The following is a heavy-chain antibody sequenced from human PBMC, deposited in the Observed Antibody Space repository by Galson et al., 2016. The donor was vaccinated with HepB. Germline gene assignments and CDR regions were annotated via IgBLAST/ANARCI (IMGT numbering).Heavy chain of an antibody. CDR3: ARVRYGDYLLDY. J-gene: IGHJ4*02. V-gene: IGHV3-53*01. CDR2: THRGGTT. CDR1: GLSVTSIY. Sequence: SLRLSCAATGLSVTSIYMTWVRQAPGKGLDWVSVTHRGGTTHFADSVKGRFTVSRDNSKNMMFLQMNSLRVDDTALYYCARVRYGDYLLDYWGQGTLVTVSS. D-gene: IGHD4-17*01.